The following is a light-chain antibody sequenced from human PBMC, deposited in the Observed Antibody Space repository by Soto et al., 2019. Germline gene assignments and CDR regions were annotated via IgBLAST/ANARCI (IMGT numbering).Light chain of an antibody. CDR2: DAS. Sequence: EIVLTQSPATLSLSPGERVTLSCRASQSIGRYLAWYQHKPGQAPRLLIYDASIRATGIPARFSGSGSRTDFTLTISSLEPEDFADYYCQQRANWLTFGGGTKVEIK. CDR1: QSIGRY. V-gene: IGKV3-11*01. CDR3: QQRANWLT. J-gene: IGKJ4*01.